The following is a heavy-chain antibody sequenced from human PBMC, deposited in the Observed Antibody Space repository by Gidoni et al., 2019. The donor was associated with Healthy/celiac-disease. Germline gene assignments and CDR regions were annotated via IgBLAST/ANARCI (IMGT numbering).Heavy chain of an antibody. Sequence: EVKLVESGGGLVQPGRSLRLYCAASGFTFDDYAMPWVRQAPGKGLEWVSGISWNSVSIGYADSVKGRFTISRDNAKNSLYLQMNSLRAEDTALYYCAKGQSSGYYYGEDYWGQGTLVTVSS. J-gene: IGHJ4*02. D-gene: IGHD3-22*01. V-gene: IGHV3-9*01. CDR2: ISWNSVSI. CDR1: GFTFDDYA. CDR3: AKGQSSGYYYGEDY.